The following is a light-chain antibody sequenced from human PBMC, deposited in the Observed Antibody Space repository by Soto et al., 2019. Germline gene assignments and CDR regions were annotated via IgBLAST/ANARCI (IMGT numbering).Light chain of an antibody. CDR2: AAS. V-gene: IGKV3D-15*01. CDR3: QQYRNWPVT. Sequence: EIVMTQSPVTLSVSPGERATLSCRASQSVSSSIAWYQQKVGQAPRLLIYAASTRATGIPARFSGSESGTEFILTISSLQSEDVAVYYCQQYRNWPVTFGGGTK. CDR1: QSVSSS. J-gene: IGKJ4*01.